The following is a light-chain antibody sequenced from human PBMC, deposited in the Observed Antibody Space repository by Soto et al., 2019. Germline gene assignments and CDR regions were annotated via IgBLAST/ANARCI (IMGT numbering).Light chain of an antibody. CDR3: MQGLQTHFT. Sequence: DIVMTQSPLSLPVTPGEAASISCRSSQSLLHSNGYNYLDWYLQKPGQSPQLLIYLGSNRASGVPERLSGSGSWIDFTREISRVEAEDVGVYYCMQGLQTHFTLGPATKVDIK. CDR1: QSLLHSNGYNY. V-gene: IGKV2-28*01. J-gene: IGKJ3*01. CDR2: LGS.